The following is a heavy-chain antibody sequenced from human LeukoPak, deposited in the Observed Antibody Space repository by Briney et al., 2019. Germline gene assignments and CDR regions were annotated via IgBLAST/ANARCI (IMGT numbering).Heavy chain of an antibody. D-gene: IGHD3-3*01. CDR1: GFTFSSYW. Sequence: GGSMRLSCEASGFTFSSYWMSWVPQAPGKGLEWVANIKQDGSEKYYVDSVKGRFTNSRDNAKNSLYLQMNSLRAEDTSVYYCARDHPYYDFWSGLYYFDYWGQGTLVTVSS. J-gene: IGHJ4*02. CDR2: IKQDGSEK. V-gene: IGHV3-7*01. CDR3: ARDHPYYDFWSGLYYFDY.